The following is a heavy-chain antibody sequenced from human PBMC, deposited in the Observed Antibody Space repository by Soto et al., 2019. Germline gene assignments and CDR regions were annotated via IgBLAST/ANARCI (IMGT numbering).Heavy chain of an antibody. CDR1: GYTFTNYG. J-gene: IGHJ6*03. Sequence: QVQLVQSGGELKKSGASVKVSCKASGYTFTNYGISWVRQAPGQGLEWMAWISIENGDTNFAQKFQGRVTLTTDTYTHTSNMELRGLRSDDTAVYSCARMTTVDNSHYYMDVWGKGTTVTVSS. CDR2: ISIENGDT. CDR3: ARMTTVDNSHYYMDV. V-gene: IGHV1-18*04. D-gene: IGHD4-4*01.